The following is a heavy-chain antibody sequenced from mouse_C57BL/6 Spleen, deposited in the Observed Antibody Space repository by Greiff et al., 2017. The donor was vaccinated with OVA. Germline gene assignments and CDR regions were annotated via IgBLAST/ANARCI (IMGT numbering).Heavy chain of an antibody. CDR3: ARYIGLLFYYYAMDY. J-gene: IGHJ4*01. CDR2: IRHKANGYTT. Sequence: EVMLVESGGGLVQPGGSLSLSCAASGFTFTDYYMSWVRQPPGKALEWLGFIRHKANGYTTEYSAYVKGRFTISRDNSQSILYLQMNALSAEDSDTYDCARYIGLLFYYYAMDYWGQGTSVTVSS. D-gene: IGHD2-10*01. CDR1: GFTFTDYY. V-gene: IGHV7-3*01.